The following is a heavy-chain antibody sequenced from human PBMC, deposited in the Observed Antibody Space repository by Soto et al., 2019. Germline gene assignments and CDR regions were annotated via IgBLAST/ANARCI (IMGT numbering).Heavy chain of an antibody. CDR1: GGSIISSSYY. Sequence: PSETLSLTCTVSGGSIISSSYYWGWIRQPPGKGLEWIGSIYYSGSTYYNPSLKSRLTISVDTSENQFSLKVRSVTAADAAVYFCARVSKLVAPKDGKSAYFYAMDVWGPGTTVTVSS. D-gene: IGHD6-6*01. CDR3: ARVSKLVAPKDGKSAYFYAMDV. J-gene: IGHJ6*02. CDR2: IYYSGST. V-gene: IGHV4-39*07.